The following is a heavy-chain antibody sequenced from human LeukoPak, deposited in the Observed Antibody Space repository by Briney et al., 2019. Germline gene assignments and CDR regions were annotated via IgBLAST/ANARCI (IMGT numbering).Heavy chain of an antibody. D-gene: IGHD3-10*01. Sequence: GGSLRLSCAASGFTFSSYSMNWVRQAPGKGLEWVPCITSTSSYIYYADSVKGRFTISRDNAKNSLYLQMNSLRAEDTAVYYCARRMYYSASDSTLAKSIDYWGQGTLVTVSS. CDR3: ARRMYYSASDSTLAKSIDY. V-gene: IGHV3-21*01. CDR1: GFTFSSYS. CDR2: ITSTSSYI. J-gene: IGHJ4*02.